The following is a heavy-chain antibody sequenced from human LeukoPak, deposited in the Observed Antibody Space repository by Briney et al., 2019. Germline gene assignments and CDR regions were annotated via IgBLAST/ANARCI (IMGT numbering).Heavy chain of an antibody. CDR1: GGTFSSYDFTFTSYA. D-gene: IGHD2/OR15-2a*01. CDR2: TIPIYGRA. V-gene: IGHV1-69*13. CDR3: AGFFYDNTNDAFDI. Sequence: SVKVSCKASGGTFSSYDFTFTSYAISWVRQAPGKGLEWMGGTIPIYGRANYPKKFQGRVTITADESTRTVTMQLSSLRSEDTAVYYCAGFFYDNTNDAFDIWGQGTVVTVS. J-gene: IGHJ3*02.